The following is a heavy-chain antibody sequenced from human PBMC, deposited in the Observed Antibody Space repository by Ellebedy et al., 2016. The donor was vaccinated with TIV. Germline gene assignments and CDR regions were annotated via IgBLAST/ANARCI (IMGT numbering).Heavy chain of an antibody. CDR3: ARALGSGMFDY. J-gene: IGHJ4*02. CDR2: MSYSGST. CDR1: GASIATYS. D-gene: IGHD3-10*02. V-gene: IGHV4-59*01. Sequence: MPSETLSHTCNVSGASIATYSWNCIRQSPGKGLEWNGYMSYSGSTNYNPSLKSRVTISVDTSKNQFSLRLSSVTAADTAVYHCARALGSGMFDYWGQGTLVTVSS.